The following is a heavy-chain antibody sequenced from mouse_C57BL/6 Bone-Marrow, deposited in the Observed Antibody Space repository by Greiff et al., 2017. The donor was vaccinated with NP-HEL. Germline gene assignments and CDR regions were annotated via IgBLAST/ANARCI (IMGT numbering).Heavy chain of an antibody. CDR2: IDPENGDT. V-gene: IGHV14-4*01. J-gene: IGHJ3*01. Sequence: EVQLQQSGAELVRPGASVKLSCTASGFNIKDDYMHWVKQRPEQGLEWIGWIDPENGDTEYASKFQGKATITADTYSNTAYLQLSSLTSEDTAVYYCTTRRDGYYFAYWGQGTLVTVSA. CDR3: TTRRDGYYFAY. CDR1: GFNIKDDY. D-gene: IGHD2-3*01.